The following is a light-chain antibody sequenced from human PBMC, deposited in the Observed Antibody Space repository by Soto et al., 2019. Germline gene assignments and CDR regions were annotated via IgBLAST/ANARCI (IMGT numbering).Light chain of an antibody. CDR1: TTDIDNYYS. J-gene: IGLJ1*01. CDR3: SLYSSNGSLI. Sequence: QSALAQPPSVSGSPGQSVTISCTATTTDIDNYYSVSWYHQAPGTAPKLIIYDVNNRPSGAPDRFSGSTSGNTASLTISGLQADDETDYFCSLYSSNGSLIFGPGTKVTVL. CDR2: DVN. V-gene: IGLV2-18*01.